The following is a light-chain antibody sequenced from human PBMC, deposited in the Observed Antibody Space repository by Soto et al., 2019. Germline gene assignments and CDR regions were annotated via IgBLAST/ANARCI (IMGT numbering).Light chain of an antibody. CDR2: EVS. Sequence: QSALTQAACVSGSPGQSITISCAGTSSDLGAYKYVSWYQQHPDKAPKLILYEVSRRPSGVSNRFSGSKSGNTASLTISGLLAEDEADYSCSSYTNTSTLVFGTGTKVTVL. CDR1: SSDLGAYKY. CDR3: SSYTNTSTLV. V-gene: IGLV2-14*03. J-gene: IGLJ1*01.